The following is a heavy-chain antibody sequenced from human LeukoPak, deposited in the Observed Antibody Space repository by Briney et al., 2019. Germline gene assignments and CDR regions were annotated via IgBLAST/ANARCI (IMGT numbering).Heavy chain of an antibody. CDR3: AKDPYRGYELNWFDP. Sequence: GGSLRLSCAASGFTFSSYAMSWVRQAPGKGLEWVSAISGSGGSTYYADSVKGRFTISRDNSKNTLYLQMNSLRAEDTAVYYCAKDPYRGYELNWFDPWGQGTLVTVSS. D-gene: IGHD5-12*01. J-gene: IGHJ5*02. CDR1: GFTFSSYA. V-gene: IGHV3-23*01. CDR2: ISGSGGST.